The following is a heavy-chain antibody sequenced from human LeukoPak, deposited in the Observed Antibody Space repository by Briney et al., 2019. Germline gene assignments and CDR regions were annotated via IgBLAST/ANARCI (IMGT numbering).Heavy chain of an antibody. D-gene: IGHD3-10*02. CDR3: AELGITMIGGV. Sequence: GGSLRLSCAASGFTFSSFSMNWVRQAPGKGLEWVSSISTSSSYIYYADSVKGRFTISRDNAKNSLYLQMNSLRAEDTAVYYCAELGITMIGGVWGKGTTVTISS. J-gene: IGHJ6*04. CDR1: GFTFSSFS. CDR2: ISTSSSYI. V-gene: IGHV3-21*01.